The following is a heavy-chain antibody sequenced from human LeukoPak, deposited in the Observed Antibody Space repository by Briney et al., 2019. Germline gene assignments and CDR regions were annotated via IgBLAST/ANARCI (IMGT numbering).Heavy chain of an antibody. CDR1: GYSITSYW. D-gene: IGHD6-19*01. Sequence: GESLKISCKGSGYSITSYWIGWVRQMPGKGLEWMGIIYPGDSDTRYSPSFEGQVTISVDKSISTAYVQWSSLKASDTAMYYCARRSSGWHLDYWGQGTLVTVSS. V-gene: IGHV5-51*01. CDR2: IYPGDSDT. CDR3: ARRSSGWHLDY. J-gene: IGHJ4*02.